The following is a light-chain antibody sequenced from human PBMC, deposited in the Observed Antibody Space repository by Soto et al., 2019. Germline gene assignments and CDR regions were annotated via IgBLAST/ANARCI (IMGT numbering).Light chain of an antibody. CDR3: QQYNDWPLT. CDR1: QSVSSN. Sequence: IVLTQSPSTLSLSPGERATLSCRASQSVSSNLAWYQQKPGQAPRLLIYGASTRATGFPARFSGSGSGTEFTLTISSLQSEDFAVYYCQQYNDWPLTFGGGTKVEIK. J-gene: IGKJ4*01. CDR2: GAS. V-gene: IGKV3-15*01.